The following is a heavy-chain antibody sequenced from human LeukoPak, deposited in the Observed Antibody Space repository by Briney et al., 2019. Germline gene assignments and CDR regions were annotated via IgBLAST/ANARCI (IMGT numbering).Heavy chain of an antibody. J-gene: IGHJ5*02. CDR3: AREDIAVAPPWDTWFDP. V-gene: IGHV3-30-3*01. Sequence: PGGSLRLSCAASGFTFSSYAMHWVRQAPGKGLERVAVISYDGSNKYYADSVKGRFTISRDNSKNTLYLQMNSLRAEDTAVYYCAREDIAVAPPWDTWFDPWGQGTLVTVSS. CDR2: ISYDGSNK. CDR1: GFTFSSYA. D-gene: IGHD6-19*01.